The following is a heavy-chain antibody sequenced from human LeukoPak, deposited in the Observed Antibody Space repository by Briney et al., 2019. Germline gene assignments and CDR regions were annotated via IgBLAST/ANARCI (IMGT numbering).Heavy chain of an antibody. CDR1: GGSISSGGYY. CDR2: INHSGST. J-gene: IGHJ4*02. CDR3: ASPGGSGSYYGPSH. V-gene: IGHV4-39*07. D-gene: IGHD1-26*01. Sequence: SETLSLTCTVSGGSISSGGYYWSWIRQPPGKGLEWIGEINHSGSTNYNPSLKSRVTISVDTSKNQFSLKLSSVTAADTAVYYCASPGGSGSYYGPSHWGQGTLVTVSS.